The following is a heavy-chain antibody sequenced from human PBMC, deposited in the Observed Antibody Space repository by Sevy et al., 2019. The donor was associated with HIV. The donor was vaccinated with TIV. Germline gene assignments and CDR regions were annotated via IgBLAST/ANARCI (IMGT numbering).Heavy chain of an antibody. Sequence: SETLSLTCTVSGGSVSSGSYYWSWIRQPPGKGLEWIGYIYYSGSTNYNPSLKSRVTISVDTSKNQFSLKLSSVTAADTAVYYCARAGGWFGELSTDDYYYYYKDVWGKGTTVTVSS. V-gene: IGHV4-61*01. CDR3: ARAGGWFGELSTDDYYYYYKDV. J-gene: IGHJ6*03. CDR2: IYYSGST. D-gene: IGHD3-10*01. CDR1: GGSVSSGSYY.